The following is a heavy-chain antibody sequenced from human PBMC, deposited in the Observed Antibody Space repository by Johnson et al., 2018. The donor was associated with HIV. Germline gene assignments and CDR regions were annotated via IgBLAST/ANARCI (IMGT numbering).Heavy chain of an antibody. D-gene: IGHD1-26*01. CDR1: GFTFSNAW. CDR2: IKSKTDGGTT. J-gene: IGHJ3*02. CDR3: ATIGIHSGGFDGDQSDAFDI. Sequence: EKLVESGGGLVQPGGSLRLSCAASGFTFSNAWMSWVRQAPGKGLEWVGRIKSKTDGGTTDYAAPVKGRFTISRDDSKNTLYLQMNSLKTEDTAVYYCATIGIHSGGFDGDQSDAFDIWGQGTMVTVSS. V-gene: IGHV3-15*01.